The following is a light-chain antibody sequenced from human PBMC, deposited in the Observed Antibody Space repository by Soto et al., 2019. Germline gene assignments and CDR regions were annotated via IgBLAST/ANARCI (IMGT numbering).Light chain of an antibody. CDR2: EGS. V-gene: IGLV2-23*01. J-gene: IGLJ1*01. CDR3: CSYAGSSTYV. Sequence: QSVLTQPASVSGSPGQSITISCTGTSSDVGRYNLVSWYQQHPGKAPQLMIYEGSERPSGVSNRFSGSKSGNTASLTISGLQAEDVADYYCCSYAGSSTYVFGTGTKLTVL. CDR1: SSDVGRYNL.